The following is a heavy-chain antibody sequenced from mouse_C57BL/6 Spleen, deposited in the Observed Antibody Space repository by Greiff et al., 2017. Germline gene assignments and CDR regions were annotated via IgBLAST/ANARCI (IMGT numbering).Heavy chain of an antibody. J-gene: IGHJ2*01. Sequence: VQLKESGGGLVKPGGSLKLSCAASGFTFSDYGMHWVRQAPEKGLEWVAYISSGSSTIYYADTVKGRFTISRDNAKNTLFLQMTSLRSEDTAMYYCARGSSGFDYWGQGTTLTVSS. V-gene: IGHV5-17*01. CDR1: GFTFSDYG. D-gene: IGHD1-3*01. CDR3: ARGSSGFDY. CDR2: ISSGSSTI.